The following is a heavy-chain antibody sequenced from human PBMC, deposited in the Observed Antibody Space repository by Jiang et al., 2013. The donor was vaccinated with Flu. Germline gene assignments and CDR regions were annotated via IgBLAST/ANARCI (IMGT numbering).Heavy chain of an antibody. V-gene: IGHV4-4*02. CDR1: GGSISSSNW. Sequence: SGPGLVKPSGTLSLTCAVSGGSISSSNWWSWVRQPPGKGLEWIGEIYHSGSTNYNPSLKSRVTISVDKSKNQFSLKLSSVTAADTAVYYCARLDGEGSSSWAVYYYYGMDVWGRGTTVTVSS. CDR2: IYHSGST. CDR3: ARLDGEGSSSWAVYYYYGMDV. J-gene: IGHJ6*04. D-gene: IGHD6-13*01.